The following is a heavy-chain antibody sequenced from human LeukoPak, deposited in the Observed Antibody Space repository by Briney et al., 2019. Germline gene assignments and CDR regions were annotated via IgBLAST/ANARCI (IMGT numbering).Heavy chain of an antibody. Sequence: GGSLRLSCAASGFTFISYAMSWVRQAPVKGLEWVSIISGSGGSTYYADSVKGRFTISRDNSKNTLYLQMNSLRAEDTAVYYCANWMVQVDYWGQGTLVTVSS. CDR1: GFTFISYA. J-gene: IGHJ4*02. CDR2: ISGSGGST. CDR3: ANWMVQVDY. V-gene: IGHV3-23*01. D-gene: IGHD3-10*01.